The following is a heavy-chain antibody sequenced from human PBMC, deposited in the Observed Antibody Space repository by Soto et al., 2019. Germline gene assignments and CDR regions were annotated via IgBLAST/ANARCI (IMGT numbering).Heavy chain of an antibody. CDR3: AAEKGVGQSTVPPHGSDY. CDR2: IVVGSGNT. CDR1: GFTFTSSA. J-gene: IGHJ4*02. D-gene: IGHD4-17*01. V-gene: IGHV1-58*01. Sequence: SVKVSCKASGFTFTSSAFQWVRQARGQRLEWIGWIVVGSGNTNYAQKFQERVTITRDMSTSTAYMDLRGLTSEDTAVYYCAAEKGVGQSTVPPHGSDYWGQGSQVTVSS.